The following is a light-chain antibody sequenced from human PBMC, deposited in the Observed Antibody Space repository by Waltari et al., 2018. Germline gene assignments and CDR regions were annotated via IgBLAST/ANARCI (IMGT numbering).Light chain of an antibody. V-gene: IGLV2-14*01. Sequence: QSALTQPASVSVSPRQSITISFPGTCTDVVFFNCVSGYQQHPGKSPQLMIYYVNERHYGVSNRFSGSKSGNTASLTISGLQAEDEADYYCNSYAGSSSWVFGGGTKLTVL. CDR2: YVN. CDR1: CTDVVFFNC. CDR3: NSYAGSSSWV. J-gene: IGLJ3*02.